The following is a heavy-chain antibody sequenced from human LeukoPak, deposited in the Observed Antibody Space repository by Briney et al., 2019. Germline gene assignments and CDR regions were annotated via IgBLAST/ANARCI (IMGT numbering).Heavy chain of an antibody. D-gene: IGHD1-26*01. CDR3: ARDPVGAIGYGMDV. J-gene: IGHJ6*02. V-gene: IGHV3-66*01. Sequence: GGSLRLSCAASGFTVSSNYMSWVCQAPGKGLEWVSVIYSGGTTYYADSVKGRFTISRDTSKNTLYLQMNSLRADDTAVYYCARDPVGAIGYGMDVWGQGTTVTVSS. CDR2: IYSGGTT. CDR1: GFTVSSNY.